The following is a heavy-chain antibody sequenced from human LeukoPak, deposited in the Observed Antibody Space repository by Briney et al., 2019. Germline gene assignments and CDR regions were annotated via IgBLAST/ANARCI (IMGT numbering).Heavy chain of an antibody. J-gene: IGHJ4*02. Sequence: PSDTLSLTCTVSGGSISSHYWSWIRQPPGKGLEWIGYIYYSGSTNYNPSLESRVTISVDTSKNQFSPKLSSVTAADTAVYYCARSPVGANDYFDYWGQGTLVTVSS. V-gene: IGHV4-59*07. CDR1: GGSISSHY. CDR3: ARSPVGANDYFDY. CDR2: IYYSGST. D-gene: IGHD1-26*01.